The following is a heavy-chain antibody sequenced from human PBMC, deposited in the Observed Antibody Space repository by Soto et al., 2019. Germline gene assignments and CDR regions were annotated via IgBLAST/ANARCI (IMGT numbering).Heavy chain of an antibody. CDR1: GGSISSYY. J-gene: IGHJ3*02. Sequence: QVQLQESGPGLVKPSETLSLTCTVSGGSISSYYWSWIRQPPGKGLEWIGYIYYSGSTNYNPSLKSRATISVDTSTNQFSLKLSCVTAADTAVYYCARDIFGAVAGTLAFDIWGQGTMVTVSS. V-gene: IGHV4-59*01. CDR2: IYYSGST. CDR3: ARDIFGAVAGTLAFDI. D-gene: IGHD6-19*01.